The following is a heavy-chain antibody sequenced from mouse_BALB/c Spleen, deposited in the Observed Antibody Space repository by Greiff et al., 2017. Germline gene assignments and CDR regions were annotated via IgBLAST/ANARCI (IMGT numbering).Heavy chain of an antibody. Sequence: VKLMESGPGLVAPSQSLSITCTVSGFSLTSYGVHWVRQPPGKGLEWLGVIWAGGSTNYNSALMSRLSISKDNSKSQVFLKMNSLQTDDTAMYYCARSGLSYWYFDVWGAGTKVTVSS. D-gene: IGHD1-2*01. CDR3: ARSGLSYWYFDV. J-gene: IGHJ1*01. V-gene: IGHV2-9*02. CDR2: IWAGGST. CDR1: GFSLTSYG.